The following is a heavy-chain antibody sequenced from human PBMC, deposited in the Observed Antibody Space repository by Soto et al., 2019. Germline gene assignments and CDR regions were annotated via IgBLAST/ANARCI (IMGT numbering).Heavy chain of an antibody. Sequence: QLQLQESGPGLVKPSETLSLTCTVSGGSISSSSYYWGWIRQPPGKGLEWIGSIYYSGSTYYNPSLKSRVTISVDTSKNQFSLKLSSVTAADAAVYYCARHVWGDSVHGGYFDGMDVGGQGTTVTVSS. V-gene: IGHV4-39*01. CDR3: ARHVWGDSVHGGYFDGMDV. CDR1: GGSISSSSYY. J-gene: IGHJ6*02. D-gene: IGHD2-15*01. CDR2: IYYSGST.